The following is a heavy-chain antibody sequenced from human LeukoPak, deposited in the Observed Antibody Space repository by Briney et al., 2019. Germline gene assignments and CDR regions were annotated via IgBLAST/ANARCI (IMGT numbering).Heavy chain of an antibody. CDR1: GFTFSSYW. J-gene: IGHJ4*02. CDR3: AKDQSRVGASDPFDY. V-gene: IGHV3-74*01. D-gene: IGHD1-26*01. Sequence: GGSLRLSCAASGFTFSSYWMHWVRQAPGKGLVWVSRINSDGSSTSYADSVKGRFTISRDNAKNTLYLQMNSLRAEDTAVYYCAKDQSRVGASDPFDYWGQGMQVGVSS. CDR2: INSDGSST.